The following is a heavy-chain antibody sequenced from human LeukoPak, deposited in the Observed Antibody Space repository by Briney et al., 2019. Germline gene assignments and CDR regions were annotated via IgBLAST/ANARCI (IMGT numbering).Heavy chain of an antibody. J-gene: IGHJ4*02. D-gene: IGHD1-14*01. V-gene: IGHV4-34*01. CDR3: ARSRLRKFDY. CDR2: INHSGST. Sequence: SKTLPLTCAVYGGSFSGYYWSWIRQPPGKGLEWIGDINHSGSTNYNPSLKSRVTISVDMSKNQFSLKLSSVTAADTAVYYCARSRLRKFDYWGQGTLVTVSS. CDR1: GGSFSGYY.